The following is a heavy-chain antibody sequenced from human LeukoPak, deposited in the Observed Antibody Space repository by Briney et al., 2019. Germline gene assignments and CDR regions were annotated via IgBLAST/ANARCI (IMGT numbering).Heavy chain of an antibody. D-gene: IGHD1-14*01. CDR2: ISYDGSNK. J-gene: IGHJ6*03. Sequence: PGGSLRLSCAASGFTFSSYGMHWVRQAPGKGLEWVAVISYDGSNKYYADSVKGRFTISRDNSKNTLYLQMNSLRAEDTAVYYCAKDSRTNYYMDVWAKGPRSPSP. CDR3: AKDSRTNYYMDV. V-gene: IGHV3-30*18. CDR1: GFTFSSYG.